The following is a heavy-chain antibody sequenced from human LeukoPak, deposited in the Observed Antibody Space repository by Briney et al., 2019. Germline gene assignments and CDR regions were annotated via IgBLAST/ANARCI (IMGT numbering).Heavy chain of an antibody. CDR3: ARAPSGCGSTCPFDD. CDR1: GGSISDCF. Sequence: SETLSLTCTVSGGSISDCFWSWIRQPAGKGLEWIGRIYASGRTNYNPSLKSRITMSVDTSENQFSLKLTSVTAADTAVYFCARAPSGCGSTCPFDDWGQGTLVTVSS. CDR2: IYASGRT. D-gene: IGHD2-2*01. V-gene: IGHV4-4*07. J-gene: IGHJ4*02.